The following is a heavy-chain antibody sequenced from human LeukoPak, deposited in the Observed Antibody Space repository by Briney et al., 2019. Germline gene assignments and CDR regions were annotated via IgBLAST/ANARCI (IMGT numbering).Heavy chain of an antibody. J-gene: IGHJ4*02. CDR2: INPNSGDT. D-gene: IGHD3-16*01. Sequence: ASVKVSCKASGYTFTGYYIHWVRQAPGQGLEWMGWINPNSGDTNYAQKFQGRVTMTRDTSINTVYMELSRLRSDDTAVFYCARDYQAGGDYWDQGTLVTVSS. CDR1: GYTFTGYY. CDR3: ARDYQAGGDY. V-gene: IGHV1-2*02.